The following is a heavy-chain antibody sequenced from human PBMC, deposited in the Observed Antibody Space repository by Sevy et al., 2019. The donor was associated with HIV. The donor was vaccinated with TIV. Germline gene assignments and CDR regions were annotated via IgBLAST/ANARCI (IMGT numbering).Heavy chain of an antibody. CDR3: ARVPVYVWGSYPDY. CDR1: GYTFTSYG. Sequence: ASVKVSCKASGYTFTSYGISWVRQAPGEGLEWMGGIRAYNGNTNYAQKLHGRVTMTTDTSTSIAYMELRSLGCDDTAGYCCARVPVYVWGSYPDYWGQGTLVTVSS. CDR2: IRAYNGNT. V-gene: IGHV1-18*01. D-gene: IGHD3-16*01. J-gene: IGHJ4*02.